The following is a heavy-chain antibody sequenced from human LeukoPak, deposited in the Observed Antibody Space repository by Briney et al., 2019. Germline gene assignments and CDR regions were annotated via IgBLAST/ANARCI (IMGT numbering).Heavy chain of an antibody. CDR1: GYTFTSYY. D-gene: IGHD6-13*01. J-gene: IGHJ4*02. CDR3: ARVPNSSSWYFYFDY. Sequence: ASVKVSCKASGYTFTSYYMHWVRQAPGQGLEWMGIINPSGGSTSYTQKFQGRVTMTRDTSTSTVYMELSSLRSEDTAVYYCARVPNSSSWYFYFDYWGQGTLVTVSS. CDR2: INPSGGST. V-gene: IGHV1-46*01.